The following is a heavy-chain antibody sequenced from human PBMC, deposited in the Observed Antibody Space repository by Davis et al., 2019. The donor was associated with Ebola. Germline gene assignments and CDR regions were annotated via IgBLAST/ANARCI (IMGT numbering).Heavy chain of an antibody. CDR1: GFTVKTND. CDR2: LHTGGSI. CDR3: ARGPYSSDAGSQHQGLDY. D-gene: IGHD3-10*01. J-gene: IGHJ4*02. V-gene: IGHV3-66*01. Sequence: GESLKISCAASGFTVKTNDMTWVRQAPGHVLEWVSVLHTGGSIYYADSVKDRFTISSDSSKNTVSLQMNGLRAEDTAMYYCARGPYSSDAGSQHQGLDYWGQGTLVTVSS.